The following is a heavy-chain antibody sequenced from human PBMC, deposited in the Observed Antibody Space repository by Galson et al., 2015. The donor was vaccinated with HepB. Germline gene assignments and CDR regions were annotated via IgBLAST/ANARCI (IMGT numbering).Heavy chain of an antibody. CDR1: GFTFSSYG. J-gene: IGHJ6*02. V-gene: IGHV3-30*18. D-gene: IGHD3-10*01. CDR3: AKDGGSGNYWPDYYDYGMAV. CDR2: ISYAGSNR. Sequence: SLRLSCAASGFTFSSYGMNWVRQAPGKGLEWVAVISYAGSNRYYADSVKGRFTISRDKFENTVYLQMNSLRAEDTAVYYCAKDGGSGNYWPDYYDYGMAVWGQGTTVTVSS.